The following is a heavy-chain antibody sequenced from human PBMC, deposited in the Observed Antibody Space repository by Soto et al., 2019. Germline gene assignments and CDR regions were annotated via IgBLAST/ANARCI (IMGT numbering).Heavy chain of an antibody. J-gene: IGHJ6*02. Sequence: SETLSLTCTVSGGSISSGGYYWSWIRQHPGKGLEWIGYIYYSGSTYYNPSLKSRVTISVDTSENQFSLKLSSVTAADTAVYYCARLLRGGMDVWGQGTTVTVSS. CDR2: IYYSGST. CDR1: GGSISSGGYY. D-gene: IGHD3-22*01. V-gene: IGHV4-31*03. CDR3: ARLLRGGMDV.